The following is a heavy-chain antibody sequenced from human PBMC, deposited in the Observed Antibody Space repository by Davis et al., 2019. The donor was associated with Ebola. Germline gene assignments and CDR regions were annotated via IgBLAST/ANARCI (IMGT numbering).Heavy chain of an antibody. CDR1: GFAFNTYW. Sequence: GESLKISCTASGFAFNTYWMSWVRQAPGKGLEWVSLISWDGDDIYYADSVKGRFTISRDNTKNSLYLQMNSLRTEDTAFYYCASRGFSGYWLGLDYWGRGTLVTVSS. V-gene: IGHV3-43*01. J-gene: IGHJ4*02. CDR3: ASRGFSGYWLGLDY. CDR2: ISWDGDDI. D-gene: IGHD5-12*01.